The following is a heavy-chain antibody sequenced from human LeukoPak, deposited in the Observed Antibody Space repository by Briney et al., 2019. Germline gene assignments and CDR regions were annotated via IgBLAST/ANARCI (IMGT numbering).Heavy chain of an antibody. D-gene: IGHD3-9*01. Sequence: ASVKFSCEASGGTFSSYTISWVRQAPGQGLEWMGRIIPILGIANYAQKFQGRVTITADKSTSTAYMELSSLRSEDTAVYYCASRYPPGPLYYYYGMDVWGQGTTVTVSS. V-gene: IGHV1-69*02. CDR2: IIPILGIA. CDR1: GGTFSSYT. J-gene: IGHJ6*02. CDR3: ASRYPPGPLYYYYGMDV.